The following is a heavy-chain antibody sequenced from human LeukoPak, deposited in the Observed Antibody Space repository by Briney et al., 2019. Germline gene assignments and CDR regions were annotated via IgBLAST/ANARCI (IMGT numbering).Heavy chain of an antibody. CDR1: GGSISSSSYY. V-gene: IGHV4-39*01. CDR2: IYYSGST. CDR3: ARRRGALTGYGMDV. D-gene: IGHD7-27*01. J-gene: IGHJ6*02. Sequence: SETLSLTCTVSGGSISSSSYYWGWIRQPPGKGLEWIGSIYYSGSTYYNPSLKSRATISVDTSKNQFSLKLSSVTAADTAVYYCARRRGALTGYGMDVWGQGTTVTVSS.